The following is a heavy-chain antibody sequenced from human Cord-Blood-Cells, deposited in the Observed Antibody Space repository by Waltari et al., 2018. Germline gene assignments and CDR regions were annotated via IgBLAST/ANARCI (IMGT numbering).Heavy chain of an antibody. Sequence: EVQLVESGGGLVQPVGSLSLSCPASGFPVSSNYMSWVRQAPGKGREWVSVSYSGGSTYYADSVKGRFTISRDNSKNTLYLQMNSLRAEDTAVYYCATSDAFDIWGQGTMVTVSS. V-gene: IGHV3-66*01. CDR1: GFPVSSNY. CDR2: SYSGGST. CDR3: ATSDAFDI. J-gene: IGHJ3*02.